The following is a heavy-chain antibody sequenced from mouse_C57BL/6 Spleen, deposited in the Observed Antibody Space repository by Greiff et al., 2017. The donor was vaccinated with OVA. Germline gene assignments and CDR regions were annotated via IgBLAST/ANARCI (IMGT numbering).Heavy chain of an antibody. CDR2: INPNNGGT. Sequence: EVQLQQSGPELVKPGASVKISCKASGYTFTDYYMNWVKQSHGKSLEWIGDINPNNGGTSYNQKFKGKATLTVDKSSSTAYMELRSLTSEDSAVYYCARGGGYYEAMDYWGQGTSVTVSS. CDR3: ARGGGYYEAMDY. J-gene: IGHJ4*01. D-gene: IGHD2-3*01. CDR1: GYTFTDYY. V-gene: IGHV1-26*01.